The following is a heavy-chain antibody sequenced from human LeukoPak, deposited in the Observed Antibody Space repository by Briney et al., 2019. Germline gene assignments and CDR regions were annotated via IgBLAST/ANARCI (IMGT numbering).Heavy chain of an antibody. D-gene: IGHD2-2*01. CDR2: THTSGNP. CDR3: ARATQRYCSGTTCFPFCFDT. Sequence: PSGTLSLTCTVSGGSITHYFWNWIRQPPGKGLEWIGYTHTSGNPDYSRSLKSRVTISLDTSKNQFSLMLSSVTAADTAVYFCARATQRYCSGTTCFPFCFDTWGQGTLATVSS. V-gene: IGHV4-4*09. CDR1: GGSITHYF. J-gene: IGHJ5*02.